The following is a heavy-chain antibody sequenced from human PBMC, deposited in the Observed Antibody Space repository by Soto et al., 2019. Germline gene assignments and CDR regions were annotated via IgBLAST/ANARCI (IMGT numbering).Heavy chain of an antibody. CDR2: LREKANHYAT. J-gene: IGHJ4*02. D-gene: IGHD1-26*01. V-gene: IGHV3-73*02. Sequence: EVQLVEAGGGWVQPGGSLKLSCSGSGFSFSDSAIHWVRQASGQGRGWVRCLREKANHYATAYEVSVRGRFTISRDDSENTAYLQMNSLKTEDTAVYYCTRTPSGIYGADADYWGQGTLVTVSS. CDR1: GFSFSDSA. CDR3: TRTPSGIYGADADY.